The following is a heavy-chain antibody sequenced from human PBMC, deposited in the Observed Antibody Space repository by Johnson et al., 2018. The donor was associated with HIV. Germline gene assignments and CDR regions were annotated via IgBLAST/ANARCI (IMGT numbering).Heavy chain of an antibody. CDR2: ISSSSSSI. CDR1: GFTFSDHY. D-gene: IGHD1-26*01. CDR3: AREGSVGATIFTMFDAFDI. J-gene: IGHJ3*02. Sequence: QVQLVESGGGLVKPGGSLRLSCAVSGFTFSDHYMSWIRQAPGKGLEWVSYISSSSSSIYYADSVKGRFTISRDNAKNSLYLQMNSLRAEDTAVYYCAREGSVGATIFTMFDAFDIWGQGTKVTVSS. V-gene: IGHV3-11*04.